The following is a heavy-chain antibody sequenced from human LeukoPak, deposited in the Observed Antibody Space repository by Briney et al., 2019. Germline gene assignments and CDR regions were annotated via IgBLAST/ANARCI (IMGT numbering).Heavy chain of an antibody. CDR2: IYYSGST. J-gene: IGHJ4*02. CDR1: GGSISSYY. CDR3: ARLGGSYSQGADY. D-gene: IGHD1-26*01. Sequence: SETLSLTCTVSGGSISSYYWSWIRQPPGKGLEWIGYIYYSGSTNYNPSLKSRVTISVDTSKNQFSLKLSSVTAADTAVYYCARLGGSYSQGADYWGQGTLVTVSS. V-gene: IGHV4-59*08.